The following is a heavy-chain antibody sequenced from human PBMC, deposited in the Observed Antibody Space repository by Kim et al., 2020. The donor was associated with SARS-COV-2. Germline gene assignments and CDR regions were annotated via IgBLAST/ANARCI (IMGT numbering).Heavy chain of an antibody. CDR3: ARGALGGVIVGHEY. CDR2: IYADGTTT. CDR1: GFSFSRSW. D-gene: IGHD3-16*02. Sequence: GGSLRLSCAASGFSFSRSWMHWVRQAPGKGLVWVAHIYADGTTTNYADSVRGRFTISRDNAKNTVYLQMSSLRAEDTALYYCARGALGGVIVGHEYWGLGTLVTVSS. J-gene: IGHJ4*02. V-gene: IGHV3-74*01.